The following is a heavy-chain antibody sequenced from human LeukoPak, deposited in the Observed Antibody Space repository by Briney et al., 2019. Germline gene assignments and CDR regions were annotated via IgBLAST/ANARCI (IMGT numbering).Heavy chain of an antibody. CDR1: GFTFSSYG. J-gene: IGHJ3*02. V-gene: IGHV3-30*03. D-gene: IGHD1-14*01. CDR3: ARDRTLSLDAFDI. CDR2: ISYDGSNK. Sequence: PGGSLRLSCAASGFTFSSYGMHWVRQAPGKGLEWAAVISYDGSNKYYADSVKGRFTISRDNSKNTLYLQMNSLRAEDTAVYYCARDRTLSLDAFDIWGQGTMVTVSS.